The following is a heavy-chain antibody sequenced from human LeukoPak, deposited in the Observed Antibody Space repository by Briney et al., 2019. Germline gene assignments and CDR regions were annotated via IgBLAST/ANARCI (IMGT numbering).Heavy chain of an antibody. J-gene: IGHJ4*02. D-gene: IGHD3-16*01. CDR2: ISYDGSNK. CDR3: ARDLSGRYACDY. Sequence: GRSLRLSCAGSEFTFSSYGMHWVRQAPGKGLEWVAVISYDGSNKYYADSVKGRFTISRDNSKDTQYLQMSSLRTEDTAVCYCARDLSGRYACDYWGQGTLVTVSS. V-gene: IGHV3-30*03. CDR1: EFTFSSYG.